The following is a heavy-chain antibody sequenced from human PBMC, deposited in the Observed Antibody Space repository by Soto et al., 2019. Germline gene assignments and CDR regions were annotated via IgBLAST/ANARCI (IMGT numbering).Heavy chain of an antibody. Sequence: ASVKVSCKASGYTFTSYYMHWVRQAPGQGLEWMGWINAGNGNTKYSQKFQGRVTITRDTSASTAYMELSSLRSEDTAVYYCARDPSYYGMDVRGQGTTVTVSS. CDR2: INAGNGNT. CDR3: ARDPSYYGMDV. V-gene: IGHV1-3*01. J-gene: IGHJ6*02. CDR1: GYTFTSYY.